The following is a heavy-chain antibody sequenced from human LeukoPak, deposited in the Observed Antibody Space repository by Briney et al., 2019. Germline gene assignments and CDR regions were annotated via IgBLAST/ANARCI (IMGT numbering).Heavy chain of an antibody. V-gene: IGHV1-18*01. D-gene: IGHD6-13*01. CDR3: ARDLRIAAAGTFHGY. CDR2: ISAYNGNT. CDR1: GYTFTSYG. Sequence: ASVKVSCKASGYTFTSYGISWVRQAPGQGLEWMGWISAYNGNTNYAQKLQGRVTMTTDTSTSTAYMELRSLRSDDTAVYYCARDLRIAAAGTFHGYWGQGTLVTVFS. J-gene: IGHJ4*02.